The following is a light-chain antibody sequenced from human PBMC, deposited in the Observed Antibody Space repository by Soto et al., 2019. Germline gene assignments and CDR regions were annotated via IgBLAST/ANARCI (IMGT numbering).Light chain of an antibody. Sequence: QSVSTQPPSVSAAPGQKVTISCSGGSSNIGNHYVAWYQQFPGTTPRLLIYENDKRPSGVPDRFSGSKSGTSATLGITGLQTGDEADYYCETWDTSLSAGVFGGGTKVTVL. CDR1: SSNIGNHY. J-gene: IGLJ3*02. CDR3: ETWDTSLSAGV. V-gene: IGLV1-51*02. CDR2: END.